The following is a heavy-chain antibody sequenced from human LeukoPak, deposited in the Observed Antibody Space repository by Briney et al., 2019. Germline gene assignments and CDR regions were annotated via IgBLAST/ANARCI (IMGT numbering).Heavy chain of an antibody. Sequence: TGGSLRLSCAASGFTFSSYAMSWVRQAPGKGLEWVSAISGSGGSTYYADSVKGRFTISRDNSKNTLYLQMNSLRAEDTAVYYXAXDQXDXGDYGRLDYXGQGTLVTVSS. CDR3: AXDQXDXGDYGRLDY. J-gene: IGHJ4*02. D-gene: IGHD4-17*01. V-gene: IGHV3-23*01. CDR1: GFTFSSYA. CDR2: ISGSGGST.